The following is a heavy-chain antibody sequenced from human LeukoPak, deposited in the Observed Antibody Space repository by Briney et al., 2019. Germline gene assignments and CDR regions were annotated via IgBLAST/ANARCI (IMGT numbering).Heavy chain of an antibody. CDR1: GGTFSSYA. CDR3: AGVTKSYYYGMDV. D-gene: IGHD3-3*01. V-gene: IGHV1-69*13. J-gene: IGHJ6*02. CDR2: IIPIFGTA. Sequence: VASVKVSCKASGGTFSSYAISWVRQAPGQGLEWMGGIIPIFGTANYAQKCQGRVTITADESTSTAYMELSSLSSEDTAVYYCAGVTKSYYYGMDVWGQGTTVTVSS.